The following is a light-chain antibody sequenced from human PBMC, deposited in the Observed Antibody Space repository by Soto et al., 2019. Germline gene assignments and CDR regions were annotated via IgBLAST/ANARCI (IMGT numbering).Light chain of an antibody. CDR3: QQCDNWPRT. CDR2: DVS. CDR1: QSVNNY. V-gene: IGKV3-11*01. J-gene: IGKJ1*01. Sequence: EIVLTQSPATLSLSPGERATLSCRASQSVNNYLAWYQQTPGQPPRLLIYDVSNRATGIPARFSGSGSGTDFTLTISSPEPEDFAVYYCQQCDNWPRTFGQGTKVDIK.